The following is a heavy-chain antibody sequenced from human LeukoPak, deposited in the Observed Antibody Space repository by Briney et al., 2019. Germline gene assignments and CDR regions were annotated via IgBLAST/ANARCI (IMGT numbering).Heavy chain of an antibody. Sequence: ASVKVSCKASGYTFTSYDINWVRQATGQGLEWMGWMNPNSGNTGYAQKFQGRVTMTRNTSISTAYMELSSLRSEDTAVYYCARGLSRGYLNYYYMDVWGKGTTVTVSS. CDR3: ARGLSRGYLNYYYMDV. CDR2: MNPNSGNT. CDR1: GYTFTSYD. D-gene: IGHD3-16*02. V-gene: IGHV1-8*01. J-gene: IGHJ6*03.